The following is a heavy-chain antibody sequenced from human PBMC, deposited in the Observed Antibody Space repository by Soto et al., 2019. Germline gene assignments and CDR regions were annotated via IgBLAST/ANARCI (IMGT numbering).Heavy chain of an antibody. J-gene: IGHJ4*02. CDR1: RGPTIAYY. V-gene: IGHV4-4*09. Sequence: QVQLQESGPGLLKPSETLSLTFTVSRGPTIAYYWSRILQPPGKGPEWLWNIYASGTTSYNPSLRSRVTISINTSTNPFSLELTSVTAADTAVSYCARQDPYNTGWHFDQWGQGTLVTVSS. CDR2: IYASGTT. CDR3: ARQDPYNTGWHFDQ. D-gene: IGHD6-19*01.